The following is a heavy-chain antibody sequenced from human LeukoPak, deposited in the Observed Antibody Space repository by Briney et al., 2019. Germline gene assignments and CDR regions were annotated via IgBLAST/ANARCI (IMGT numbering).Heavy chain of an antibody. D-gene: IGHD6-19*01. V-gene: IGHV4-39*07. Sequence: NPSETLSLTCTVSGGSISTANYYWGWVRQPPGKGLEWIGNIFYSGSTYYSPPLKSRLTISLDTSRNQFSLRLNSVTAADTAVYYCARGRAQWLVREDFDYWGQGTLVTVSS. J-gene: IGHJ4*02. CDR1: GGSISTANYY. CDR3: ARGRAQWLVREDFDY. CDR2: IFYSGST.